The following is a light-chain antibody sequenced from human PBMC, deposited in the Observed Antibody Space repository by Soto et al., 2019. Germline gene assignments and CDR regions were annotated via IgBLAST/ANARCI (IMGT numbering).Light chain of an antibody. CDR2: DAS. CDR3: QQRSNWPRT. Sequence: EIVLTQSPATLSLSPGERATLSCRASQSVSSYLAWYQQKPGQAPRLLIYDASNRATGIPARFSGSGSGTDFTPTISSLQPEDFAVYYCQQRSNWPRTFGQGTNVEIK. J-gene: IGKJ1*01. CDR1: QSVSSY. V-gene: IGKV3-11*01.